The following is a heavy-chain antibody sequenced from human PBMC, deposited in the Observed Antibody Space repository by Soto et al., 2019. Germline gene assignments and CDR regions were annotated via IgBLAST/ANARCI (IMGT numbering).Heavy chain of an antibody. Sequence: GESLKISCEASGYIFSIHCILWVRQMPGKGLEWMGIIYPGDSDTRYNPSFQGRVTISVDKSTSTASLKWNSLQASDTAIYYFARPEIPTRSNDYDYPFDLWGQGTLVTVS. V-gene: IGHV5-51*01. J-gene: IGHJ5*02. D-gene: IGHD3-22*01. CDR1: GYIFSIHC. CDR2: IYPGDSDT. CDR3: ARPEIPTRSNDYDYPFDL.